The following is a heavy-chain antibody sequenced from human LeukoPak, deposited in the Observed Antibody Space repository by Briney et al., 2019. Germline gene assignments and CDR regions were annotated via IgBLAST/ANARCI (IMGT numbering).Heavy chain of an antibody. CDR1: GFTVSSNY. D-gene: IGHD2-2*01. Sequence: PGGSLRLSCAASGFTVSSNYMSWVRQAPGKGLEWVSVIYSGGSTYYADSVKGRFTISRDNSKNTLYLQMNSLRAEDTAVYYCARGYCSSTSCYYYYMDVWGKGTTVTISS. J-gene: IGHJ6*03. CDR3: ARGYCSSTSCYYYYMDV. CDR2: IYSGGST. V-gene: IGHV3-53*01.